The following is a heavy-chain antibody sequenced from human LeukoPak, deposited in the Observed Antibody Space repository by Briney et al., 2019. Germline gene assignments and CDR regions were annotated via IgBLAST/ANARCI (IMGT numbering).Heavy chain of an antibody. CDR1: GFTVSSNC. CDR2: IYSSGGT. J-gene: IGHJ3*02. Sequence: GGSLRLSCAASGFTVSSNCMSWVRQAPGKGLEWVSVIYSSGGTDYADSVKGRFTISRDNSKNTLYLQMNSLRAEDTAVYYCARAVGVTAIHNAFDIWGQGTMVTVSS. CDR3: ARAVGVTAIHNAFDI. D-gene: IGHD2-21*02. V-gene: IGHV3-66*02.